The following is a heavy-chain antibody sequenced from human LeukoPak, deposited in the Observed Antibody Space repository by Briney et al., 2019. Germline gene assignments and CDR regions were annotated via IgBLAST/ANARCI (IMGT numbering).Heavy chain of an antibody. V-gene: IGHV3-11*01. J-gene: IGHJ4*02. CDR3: AKARAAMVTDY. CDR2: ISSSGSTI. D-gene: IGHD5-18*01. Sequence: GGSLRLSCAASGFTFGDYYMSWIRQAPGKGLEWVSYISSSGSTIYYADSVKGRFTISRDNAKNSLYLQMNSLRAEDTAVYYCAKARAAMVTDYWGQGTLVTVSS. CDR1: GFTFGDYY.